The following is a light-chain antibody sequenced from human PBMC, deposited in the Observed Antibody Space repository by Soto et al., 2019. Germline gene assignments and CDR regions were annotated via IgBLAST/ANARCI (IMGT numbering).Light chain of an antibody. CDR1: QSVSSN. CDR3: QQYGSSGT. V-gene: IGKV3-20*01. J-gene: IGKJ1*01. Sequence: VVTESMAPLSLSPGQRATLSCRASQSVSSNLAWYQQKPGQAPRLLIYGASNRATGIPDRFSGSGSGTDFTLTISRLEPEDFAVYYCQQYGSSGTFGQGTKVDIK. CDR2: GAS.